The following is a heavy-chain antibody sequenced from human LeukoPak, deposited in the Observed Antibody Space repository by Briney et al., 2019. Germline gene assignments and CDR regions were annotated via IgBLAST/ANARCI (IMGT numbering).Heavy chain of an antibody. J-gene: IGHJ4*02. CDR2: ISGSGGST. D-gene: IGHD3-22*01. CDR3: AKGAEGYYDSSGYLPYY. V-gene: IGHV3-23*01. CDR1: GFTFSSYA. Sequence: GGSLRLSCAAPGFTFSSYAMSWVRQAPGKGLEWVSAISGSGGSTYYADSVKGRFTISRDNSKNTLYLQMNSLRAEDTAVYYCAKGAEGYYDSSGYLPYYWGQGTLVTVSS.